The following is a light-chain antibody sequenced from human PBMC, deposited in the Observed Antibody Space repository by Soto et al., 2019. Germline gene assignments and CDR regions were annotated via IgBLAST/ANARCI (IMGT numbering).Light chain of an antibody. V-gene: IGLV2-23*01. J-gene: IGLJ1*01. CDR1: SRDVGTYDL. CDR2: EGT. CDR3: CSYAGSSTYV. Sequence: ALTQPASVSGSPGQSITISCTGTSRDVGTYDLVSWYQHHPGKAPKLMIYEGTKRPSGVSNRFSGSKSGNTASLAISGLQAEDEADYYCCSYAGSSTYVFGTGTKVTVL.